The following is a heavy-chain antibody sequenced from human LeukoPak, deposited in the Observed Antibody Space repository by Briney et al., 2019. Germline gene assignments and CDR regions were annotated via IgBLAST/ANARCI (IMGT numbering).Heavy chain of an antibody. CDR1: GGTFSSYA. CDR2: IIPIFGTA. CDR3: ARAPGKSYYYYYYGMDV. Sequence: SVKVSCKASGGTFSSYAISWVRQAPGQGLEWMGGIIPIFGTANYAQKFQGRVTITADKSTSTAYMEVNSLRSEDTAVYYCARAPGKSYYYYYYGMDVWGQGTTVTVSS. J-gene: IGHJ6*02. V-gene: IGHV1-69*06. D-gene: IGHD1-1*01.